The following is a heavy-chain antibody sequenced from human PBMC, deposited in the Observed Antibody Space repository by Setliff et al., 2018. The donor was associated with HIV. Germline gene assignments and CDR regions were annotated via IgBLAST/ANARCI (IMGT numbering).Heavy chain of an antibody. V-gene: IGHV1-69*05. CDR3: ARDFGGYCSSMSCPGLFDP. J-gene: IGHJ5*02. D-gene: IGHD2-2*01. CDR1: GGTFSNYG. Sequence: SVKVSCKASGGTFSNYGMSWVRQAPGQGLEWMGGIIPISGTANYAQRFQGRVTITTDESTGTAYMELSGLRSEDTAVYYCARDFGGYCSSMSCPGLFDPWGQGTLVTVSS. CDR2: IIPISGTA.